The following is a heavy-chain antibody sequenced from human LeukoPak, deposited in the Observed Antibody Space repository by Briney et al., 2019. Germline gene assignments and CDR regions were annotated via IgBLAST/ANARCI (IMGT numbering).Heavy chain of an antibody. J-gene: IGHJ4*02. CDR2: INKDGGEK. CDR1: GFTLSNDC. V-gene: IGHV3-7*03. Sequence: GGSLRLSCAASGFTLSNDCMRWVRQARGKGLEWVANINKDGGEKYYVDSVKGRFTISRDNAKNSLYLQMNSLRADDTAVYYCVKDSPPRYSGSPPAYWGQGTLVTVSS. D-gene: IGHD1-26*01. CDR3: VKDSPPRYSGSPPAY.